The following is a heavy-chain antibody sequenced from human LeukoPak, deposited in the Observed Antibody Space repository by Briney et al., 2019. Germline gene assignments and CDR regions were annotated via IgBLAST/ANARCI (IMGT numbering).Heavy chain of an antibody. V-gene: IGHV3-53*01. J-gene: IGHJ4*02. CDR3: ARGPTVGSTWDY. CDR1: GFTVSSAY. D-gene: IGHD6-19*01. CDR2: IYGGDNR. Sequence: GGSLRLSCAASGFTVSSAYVSWVRQAPGKGLEWVSSIYGGDNREYSDSVKGRFTISRDDSKNTVSLQMSSLRVEDTAVYYCARGPTVGSTWDYWGQGTLVTVSP.